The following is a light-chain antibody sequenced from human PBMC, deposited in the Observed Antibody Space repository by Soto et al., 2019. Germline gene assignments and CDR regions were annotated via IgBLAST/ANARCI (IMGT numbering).Light chain of an antibody. J-gene: IGLJ2*01. CDR1: STDVGGYNY. Sequence: QSVLTQPASVSGSPGQSITISCTGTSTDVGGYNYVSWYQQHPGKAPKLMIYDVSNRPSGVSNRFSASKSGNTASLTISGLQAEDEADYYCSSFSSTITLVVFGGGTQLTVL. CDR2: DVS. CDR3: SSFSSTITLVV. V-gene: IGLV2-14*01.